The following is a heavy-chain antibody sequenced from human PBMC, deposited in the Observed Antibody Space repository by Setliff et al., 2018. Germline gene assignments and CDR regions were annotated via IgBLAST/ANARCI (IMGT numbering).Heavy chain of an antibody. V-gene: IGHV7-4-1*02. CDR1: GYTFTDYP. J-gene: IGHJ6*03. D-gene: IGHD4-4*01. CDR3: ARASRFGTTVYRGSYYMDV. Sequence: ASVKVSCKASGYTFTDYPITWVRQAPGQGLEWMGWIHTMSGESTFAQGFTGRFVFSLDASVSTAYLEINNLKGEDTAVYYCARASRFGTTVYRGSYYMDVWGKGTTVTVSS. CDR2: IHTMSGES.